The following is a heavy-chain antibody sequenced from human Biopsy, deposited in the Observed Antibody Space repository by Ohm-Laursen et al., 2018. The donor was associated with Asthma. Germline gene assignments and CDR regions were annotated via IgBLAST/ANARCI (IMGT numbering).Heavy chain of an antibody. D-gene: IGHD3-10*01. Sequence: AASVKVSCKTSGYTFNSAGITWVRQAPGQGLEWMGWISVYNGNTKVAQKLQGRVTMITDTSTSTAYMELRSPRSDDTAVYFCARAVDYSHYYGIDVWGQGTTVTVS. J-gene: IGHJ6*02. CDR3: ARAVDYSHYYGIDV. V-gene: IGHV1-18*01. CDR1: GYTFNSAG. CDR2: ISVYNGNT.